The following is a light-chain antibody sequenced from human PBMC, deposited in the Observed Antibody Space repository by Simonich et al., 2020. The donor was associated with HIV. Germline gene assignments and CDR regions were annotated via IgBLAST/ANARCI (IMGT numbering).Light chain of an antibody. Sequence: EIVMTQSPATLSVSPGERVTLSCRASQSVSSNLAWYQQKPGQAPRLLIYDASSRATGIPDRFSGSGSGTDFTLTISRLEPEDFAVYYCQQYGSSPVTFGGGTKVEIK. CDR2: DAS. CDR3: QQYGSSPVT. V-gene: IGKV3-20*01. CDR1: QSVSSN. J-gene: IGKJ4*01.